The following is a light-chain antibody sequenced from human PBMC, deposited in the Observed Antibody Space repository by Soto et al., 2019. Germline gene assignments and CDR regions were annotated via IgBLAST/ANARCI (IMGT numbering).Light chain of an antibody. CDR1: QSLVHSDGNTY. V-gene: IGKV2-24*01. J-gene: IGKJ5*01. Sequence: DIVLTQTPVSSPVTLGQPASISCRSSQSLVHSDGNTYLSWLQQRPGQPPRLLIYRVSNRFSGVPDRFSGSGAGTDFTLTISRLEPEDFAVYYCHHYGSSPLTFGQGTRLEIK. CDR3: HHYGSSPLT. CDR2: RVS.